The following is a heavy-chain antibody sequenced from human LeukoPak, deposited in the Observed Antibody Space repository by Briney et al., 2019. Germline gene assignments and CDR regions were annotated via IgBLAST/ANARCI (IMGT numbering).Heavy chain of an antibody. D-gene: IGHD3-10*01. CDR3: ARELLWFGESIGGGFDP. J-gene: IGHJ5*02. Sequence: GGSLRLSCAASGFTFSSYSMNWVRQAPGKGLEWVSSISSSSSYIYYADSVEGRFTISRDNAKNSLYLQMNSLRAEDTAVYYCARELLWFGESIGGGFDPWGQGTLVTVSS. CDR2: ISSSSSYI. V-gene: IGHV3-21*01. CDR1: GFTFSSYS.